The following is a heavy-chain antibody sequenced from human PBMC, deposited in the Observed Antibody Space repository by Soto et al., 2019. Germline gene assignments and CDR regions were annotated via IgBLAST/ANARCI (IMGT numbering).Heavy chain of an antibody. CDR2: MNPNSGNT. CDR3: ARGPRRSKLRFLEWHHRRAFDI. J-gene: IGHJ3*02. CDR1: GYTFTSYD. V-gene: IGHV1-8*01. Sequence: ASVKVSCKASGYTFTSYDINWVRQATGQGLEWMGWMNPNSGNTGYAQKFQGRVTMTRNTSISTAYMELSSLRSEDTAVYYCARGPRRSKLRFLEWHHRRAFDIWGQGTMVTVSS. D-gene: IGHD3-3*01.